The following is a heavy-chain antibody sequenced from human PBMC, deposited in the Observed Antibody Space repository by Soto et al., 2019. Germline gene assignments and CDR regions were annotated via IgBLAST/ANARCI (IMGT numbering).Heavy chain of an antibody. J-gene: IGHJ4*02. D-gene: IGHD6-6*01. CDR3: AKDHMWGGDSTSYYFES. CDR2: ISWNSGSI. CDR1: GFTFDDYA. V-gene: IGHV3-9*01. Sequence: EVQLVESGGGLVQPGRSLRLSCAASGFTFDDYAMHWVRQAPGKGLEWVSGISWNSGSIGYADSVKGRFTISRDNGKSSLYLRLSSLRADDTALYYCAKDHMWGGDSTSYYFESWGQGTLVTVSS.